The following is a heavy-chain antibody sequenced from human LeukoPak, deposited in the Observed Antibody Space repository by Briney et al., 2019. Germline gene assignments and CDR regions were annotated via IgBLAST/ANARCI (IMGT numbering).Heavy chain of an antibody. J-gene: IGHJ3*02. CDR2: INHSGST. V-gene: IGHV4-34*01. Sequence: SETLSLTCAVYGGSFSGYYWSWIRQPPGEGLEWIGEINHSGSTNYNPSLKSRVTISLDTSKNQFSLRVSSVTSADTAVYYCARGNSGYDYAFDIWGQGTMVTVSS. CDR1: GGSFSGYY. CDR3: ARGNSGYDYAFDI. D-gene: IGHD5-12*01.